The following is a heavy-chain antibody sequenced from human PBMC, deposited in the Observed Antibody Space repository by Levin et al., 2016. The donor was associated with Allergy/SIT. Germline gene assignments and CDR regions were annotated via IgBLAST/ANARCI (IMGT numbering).Heavy chain of an antibody. D-gene: IGHD3-22*01. J-gene: IGHJ5*02. CDR2: IYYSGDT. Sequence: SETLSLTCTVSRGSVSSTNYWGWIRQPPGKGLEWIGNIYYSGDTYYNPSLKSRVTISLDTPKNHFSLKLSSVTAADTAVYYCARRSGRGAYYASSGYIWFDLWAQGTLVTVSS. CDR1: RGSVSSTNY. V-gene: IGHV4-39*02. CDR3: ARRSGRGAYYASSGYIWFDL.